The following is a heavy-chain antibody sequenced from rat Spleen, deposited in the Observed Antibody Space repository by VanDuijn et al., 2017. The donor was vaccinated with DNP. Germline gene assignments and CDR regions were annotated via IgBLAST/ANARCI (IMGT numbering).Heavy chain of an antibody. CDR1: GFSLTSYG. J-gene: IGHJ2*01. CDR2: ITSGGST. D-gene: IGHD1-6*01. CDR3: ARVGLGTPLDY. V-gene: IGHV2S12*01. Sequence: QVQLRESGPGLVQPSQTLSLICTVSGFSLTSYGVSWVRPPPGKGLEWIVAITSGGSTFYNSALKSRLSISRDTSKSQVFLKMNSLQTEDTAIYFCARVGLGTPLDYWGQGVMVTVSS.